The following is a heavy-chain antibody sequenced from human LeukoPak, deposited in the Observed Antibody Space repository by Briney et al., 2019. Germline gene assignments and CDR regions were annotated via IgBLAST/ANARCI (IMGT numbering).Heavy chain of an antibody. CDR1: GGTFSSYA. CDR2: IIPIFGTA. CDR3: ASFSMVTSYYYYYYMDV. V-gene: IGHV1-69*06. Sequence: SVKVSCKASGGTFSSYAISWVRQAPGQGLEWMGGIIPIFGTANYAQKFQGRVTITADKSTSTAYMELSSLRSEDTAVYYCASFSMVTSYYYYYYMDVWGKGTTVTVSS. D-gene: IGHD5-18*01. J-gene: IGHJ6*03.